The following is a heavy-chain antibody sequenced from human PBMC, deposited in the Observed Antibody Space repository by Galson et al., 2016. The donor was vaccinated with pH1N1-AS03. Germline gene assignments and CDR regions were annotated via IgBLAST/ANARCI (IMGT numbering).Heavy chain of an antibody. CDR2: ISGNGVST. V-gene: IGHV3-64*01. CDR3: ARGPVSYANYWFPPPDY. Sequence: LRLSCAAAGFTFSSYALFWVRQAPGKGLEYVPAISGNGVSTYYANSVKGRFTISRDNSKNTLYLQMGSLRPEDMAVYYCARGPVSYANYWFPPPDYWGQGTLVTVSS. J-gene: IGHJ4*02. D-gene: IGHD4/OR15-4a*01. CDR1: GFTFSSYA.